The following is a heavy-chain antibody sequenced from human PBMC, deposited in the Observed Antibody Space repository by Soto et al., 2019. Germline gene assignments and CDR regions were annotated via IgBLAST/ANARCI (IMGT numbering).Heavy chain of an antibody. CDR2: IYSRRST. D-gene: IGHD3-10*01. CDR1: GASIGGINYF. Sequence: TLSLTCTVSGASIGGINYFWVGILQSPGTGLEGLGTIYSRRSTNYSPPLKSRMTMFLHPSKNHFSLNLGPVTAADTAVSYCTRRRFGVRGVTTMEVWGPGTTVDVFS. CDR3: TRRRFGVRGVTTMEV. V-gene: IGHV4-39*01. J-gene: IGHJ6*02.